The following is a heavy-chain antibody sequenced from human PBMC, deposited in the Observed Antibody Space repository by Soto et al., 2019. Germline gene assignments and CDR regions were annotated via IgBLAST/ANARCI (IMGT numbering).Heavy chain of an antibody. Sequence: EVQLMESGGGLVQPGGCLRLSCAASGCTFSSYWMHWVRQAPGKGLVWVSRINTDESSTTYADSVKGRFTISRDNAKNTLYLQMNSLRAVDTAVYYCARRGSVTRLAYWGQGTLVTVSS. CDR2: INTDESST. D-gene: IGHD4-4*01. CDR3: ARRGSVTRLAY. CDR1: GCTFSSYW. J-gene: IGHJ4*02. V-gene: IGHV3-74*01.